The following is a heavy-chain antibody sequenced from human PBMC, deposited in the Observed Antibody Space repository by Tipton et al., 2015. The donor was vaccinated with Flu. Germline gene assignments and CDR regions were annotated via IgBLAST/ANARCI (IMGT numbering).Heavy chain of an antibody. D-gene: IGHD5-12*01. CDR2: VHQTGSP. CDR3: ARGSGYASAYLDI. CDR1: GDSIGSPYF. J-gene: IGHJ4*02. Sequence: TLSLTCSVSGDSIGSPYFWGWIRQPPGKGLEWIGNVHQTGSPHYNPSLKSRVTISVDTSKNQFSLKMTSLTAADTAVYYCARGSGYASAYLDIWGQGTLVTVSA. V-gene: IGHV4-38-2*02.